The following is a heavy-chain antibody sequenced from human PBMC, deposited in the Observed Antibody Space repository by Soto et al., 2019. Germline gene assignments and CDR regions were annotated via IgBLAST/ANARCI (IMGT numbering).Heavy chain of an antibody. D-gene: IGHD6-13*01. Sequence: QITLKESGPTLVKPTQTLTLTCTFSGFSLTTSGVGVGWIRQPPGKALECLALIYWDDDKRYNPPLKSRLTITKETSKNQVALTMTNMDPVDTGTYYCAHRLRYSGNWDVGWFDPWGQGTLVTVSS. J-gene: IGHJ5*02. CDR1: GFSLTTSGVG. V-gene: IGHV2-5*02. CDR3: AHRLRYSGNWDVGWFDP. CDR2: IYWDDDK.